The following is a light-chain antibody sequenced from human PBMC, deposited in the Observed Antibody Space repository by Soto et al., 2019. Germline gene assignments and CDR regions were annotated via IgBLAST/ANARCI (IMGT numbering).Light chain of an antibody. Sequence: VMRHSPAAVSVSPCERATLSSSASESVSSNLAWYQQKPGQSPRLLIYGASSRATGIPDRFSGSGSGTDFTLTISSLEPEDFAVYYCQQRSNWPRPFGQGTKVDI. CDR2: GAS. V-gene: IGKV3-11*01. CDR3: QQRSNWPRP. J-gene: IGKJ1*01. CDR1: ESVSSN.